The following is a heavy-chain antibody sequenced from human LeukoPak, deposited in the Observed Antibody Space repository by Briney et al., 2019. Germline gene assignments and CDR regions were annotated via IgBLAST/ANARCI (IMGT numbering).Heavy chain of an antibody. CDR1: GFTFSSYW. V-gene: IGHV3-21*01. CDR2: ISSSTSYI. Sequence: PGGSLRLSCAASGFTFSSYWMNWVRQAPGKGLEWVSSISSSTSYIFYADSVKGRFTISRDNAKNSLYLQMNSLRAEDTAVYYCARRVEDAFDIWGQGTMVTVSS. CDR3: ARRVEDAFDI. J-gene: IGHJ3*02.